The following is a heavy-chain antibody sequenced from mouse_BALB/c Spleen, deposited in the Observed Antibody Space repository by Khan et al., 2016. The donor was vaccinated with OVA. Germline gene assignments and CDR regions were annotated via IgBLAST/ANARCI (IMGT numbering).Heavy chain of an antibody. J-gene: IGHJ2*01. CDR1: GYTFINYW. CDR3: ARRGLRWDFDY. Sequence: QVQLQQPGAELAQPGASVKMSCKASGYTFINYWILWVKQRPGQGLEWIGYINPSTGYTEYNQHFKDKATLTADKSSSKAYMQLSSLTSEDSAVYYCARRGLRWDFDYWGQGTTLTVSS. D-gene: IGHD1-1*01. CDR2: INPSTGYT. V-gene: IGHV1-7*01.